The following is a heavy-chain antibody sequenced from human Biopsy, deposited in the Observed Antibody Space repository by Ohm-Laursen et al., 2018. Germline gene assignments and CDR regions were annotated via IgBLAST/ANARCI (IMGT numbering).Heavy chain of an antibody. V-gene: IGHV1-69*05. J-gene: IGHJ5*02. CDR2: NIPILGTG. Sequence: SSVKVSCKAPGGTFSNYGVNWVRQAPGQGLEWLGGNIPILGTGNYAQKLQGRVTMTTDTSTSTAYMELRSLRSDDTALYYCARDRTPYYDFWSGKSFDNWFDPWGQGTLVTVSS. CDR3: ARDRTPYYDFWSGKSFDNWFDP. D-gene: IGHD3-3*01. CDR1: GGTFSNYG.